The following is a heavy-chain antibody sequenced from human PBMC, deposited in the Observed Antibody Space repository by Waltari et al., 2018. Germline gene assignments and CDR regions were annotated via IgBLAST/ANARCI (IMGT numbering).Heavy chain of an antibody. CDR2: GGT. D-gene: IGHD6-6*01. CDR3: ARSYSSSSGQIDY. J-gene: IGHJ4*02. V-gene: IGHV1-2*02. Sequence: GGTNYAQKFQGRVTMTRDTSISTAYMELSRLRSDDTAVYYCARSYSSSSGQIDYWGQGTLVTVSS.